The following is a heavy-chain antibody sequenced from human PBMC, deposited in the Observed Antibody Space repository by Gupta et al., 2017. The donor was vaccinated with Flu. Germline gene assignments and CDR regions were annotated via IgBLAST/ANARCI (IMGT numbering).Heavy chain of an antibody. CDR3: ARDIRNGDARPYYFDY. CDR2: IRNSGTTI. V-gene: IGHV3-48*03. Sequence: EVQLVESGGGLVQPGGSLRLSCEASGFTFRSYEMNWVRQAPGKGLEWVSYIRNSGTTIYYADSVEGRFTISRDNAKNSLYLQMNSLRAEDTAVYYCARDIRNGDARPYYFDYWGQGTLVTVSS. D-gene: IGHD1-1*01. J-gene: IGHJ4*02. CDR1: GFTFRSYE.